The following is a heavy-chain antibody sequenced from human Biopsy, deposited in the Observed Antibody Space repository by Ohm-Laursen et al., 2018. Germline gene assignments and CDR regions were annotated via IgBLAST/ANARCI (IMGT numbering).Heavy chain of an antibody. CDR2: MSPNTGNT. CDR1: GYTFTSHD. Sequence: ASVKVSCKASGYTFTSHDINWVRQATGQGLEWMGWMSPNTGNTVYAQRFQDRVTMTSDTFTGTAYMGLTSLTSDDTAVYFCARWETTLGRSLDSWGQGTLVAVSS. D-gene: IGHD1-26*01. CDR3: ARWETTLGRSLDS. J-gene: IGHJ4*02. V-gene: IGHV1-8*01.